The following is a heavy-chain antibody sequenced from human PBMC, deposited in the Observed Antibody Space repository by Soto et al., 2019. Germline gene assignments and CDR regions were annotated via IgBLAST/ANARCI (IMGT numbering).Heavy chain of an antibody. J-gene: IGHJ4*02. D-gene: IGHD1-26*01. CDR3: AREGRIVGATTFDY. CDR1: GYTFTSYG. V-gene: IGHV1-18*01. CDR2: ISAYNGNT. Sequence: ASVKVSCNASGYTFTSYGISWVRQAPGQGLEWMGWISAYNGNTNYAQKLQGRVTMTTDTSTSTAYMELRSLRSDDTAVYYCAREGRIVGATTFDYWGQGTLVTVSS.